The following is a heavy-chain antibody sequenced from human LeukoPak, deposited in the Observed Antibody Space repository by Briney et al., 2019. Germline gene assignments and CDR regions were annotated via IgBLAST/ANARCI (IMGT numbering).Heavy chain of an antibody. CDR3: AREADSSSYYYYFDY. CDR2: ISSNGGST. D-gene: IGHD3-22*01. V-gene: IGHV3-64*01. Sequence: GGSLRLSCAASGFTFSSYAMHWVRQAPGRGLEYVSAISSNGGSTYYANSVKGRFTISRDNSKNTLYLQMGSLRAEDMAVYYCAREADSSSYYYYFDYWGQGTPVTVSP. J-gene: IGHJ4*02. CDR1: GFTFSSYA.